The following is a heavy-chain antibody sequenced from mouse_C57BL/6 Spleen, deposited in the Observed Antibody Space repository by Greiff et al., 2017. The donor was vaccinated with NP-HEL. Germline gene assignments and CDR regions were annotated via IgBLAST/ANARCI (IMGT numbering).Heavy chain of an antibody. CDR3: ARPVDYGYYFDY. D-gene: IGHD1-2*01. CDR1: GFTFSDYG. V-gene: IGHV5-17*01. Sequence: EVQRVESGGGLVKPGGSLKLSCAASGFTFSDYGMHWVRQAPEKGLEWVAYTSSGSSTIYYADTVKGRFTISRDNAKNTLFLQMTSLRSEDTAMYYCARPVDYGYYFDYWGQGTTLTVSS. J-gene: IGHJ2*01. CDR2: TSSGSSTI.